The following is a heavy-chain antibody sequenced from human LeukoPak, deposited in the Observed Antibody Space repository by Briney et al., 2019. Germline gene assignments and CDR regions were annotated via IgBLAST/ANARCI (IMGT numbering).Heavy chain of an antibody. D-gene: IGHD5-24*01. CDR1: GYTFTRYY. J-gene: IGHJ4*02. CDR3: ARDFGEMPNY. CDR2: IDPSGGST. V-gene: IGHV1-46*01. Sequence: ASVKVSCKASGYTFTRYYTHWVRQPPGQGLEWMGIIDPSGGSTSYAQNFQGGVTMTRDATTSTVYLELSSLRSEDTAVYYCARDFGEMPNYWGQGTLVTVSS.